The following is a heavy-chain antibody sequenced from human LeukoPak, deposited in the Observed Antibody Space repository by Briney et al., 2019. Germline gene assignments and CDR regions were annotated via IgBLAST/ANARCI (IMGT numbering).Heavy chain of an antibody. J-gene: IGHJ6*03. Sequence: GGSLRLSCAASGFTFSSYGMHWVRQAPGKGLEWVAFIRYDGSNKYYADSVKGRFTISRDNSKDTLYLQMNSLRAEDTAVYYCAKDPRVGGFLEWRRFLFDYMDVWGKGTTVTVSS. CDR1: GFTFSSYG. CDR2: IRYDGSNK. V-gene: IGHV3-30*02. CDR3: AKDPRVGGFLEWRRFLFDYMDV. D-gene: IGHD3-3*01.